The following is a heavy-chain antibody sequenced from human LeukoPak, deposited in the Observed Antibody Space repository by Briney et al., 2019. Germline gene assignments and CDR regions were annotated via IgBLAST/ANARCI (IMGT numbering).Heavy chain of an antibody. CDR3: AREGPYYDILTGYPDTYYMDV. V-gene: IGHV4-34*01. J-gene: IGHJ6*03. CDR2: INHSGST. Sequence: SETLSLTCAVYGGSFSGYYWSWIRQPPGKGLEWIGEINHSGSTNYNPSLKSRVTIPVDTSKNQFSLKLSSVTAADTAVYYCAREGPYYDILTGYPDTYYMDVWGKGTTVTVSS. D-gene: IGHD3-9*01. CDR1: GGSFSGYY.